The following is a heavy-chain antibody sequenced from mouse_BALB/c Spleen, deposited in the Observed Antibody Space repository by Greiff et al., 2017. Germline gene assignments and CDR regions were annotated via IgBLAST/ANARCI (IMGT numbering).Heavy chain of an antibody. CDR3: ARERSSGYVAWFAY. D-gene: IGHD3-1*01. CDR2: IWGDGST. Sequence: VKLMESGPGLVAPSQSLSITCTVSGFSLTGYGVNWVRQPPGKGLEWLGMIWGDGSTDYNSALKSRLSISKDNSKSQVFLKMNSLQTDDTARYYCARERSSGYVAWFAYWGQGTLVTVSA. CDR1: GFSLTGYG. V-gene: IGHV2-6-7*01. J-gene: IGHJ3*01.